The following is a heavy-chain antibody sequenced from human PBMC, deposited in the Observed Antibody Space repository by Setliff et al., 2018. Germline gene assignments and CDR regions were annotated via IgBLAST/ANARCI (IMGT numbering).Heavy chain of an antibody. CDR1: GGTFSSYA. CDR2: IIPILGIA. Sequence: EASVKVSCKASGGTFSSYAISWVRQAPGQGLEWMGGIIPILGIANYAQKFQGRVTITADKSMSTAYMELSSLRSEDTAVYYCASGYDYGGNSEYYFDYWGQGTTVTVSS. CDR3: ASGYDYGGNSEYYFDY. V-gene: IGHV1-69*10. D-gene: IGHD4-17*01. J-gene: IGHJ4*03.